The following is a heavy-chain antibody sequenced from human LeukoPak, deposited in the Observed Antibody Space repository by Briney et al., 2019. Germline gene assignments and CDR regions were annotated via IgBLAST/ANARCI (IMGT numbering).Heavy chain of an antibody. CDR3: ARVGPLATRSAGHYYFDL. CDR2: VSDKGDAT. J-gene: IGHJ2*01. V-gene: IGHV3-23*01. CDR1: GFTFSNYA. D-gene: IGHD3-10*01. Sequence: GGSLRLSCAASGFTFSNYAMSWVRRAPGKGLEWFSTVSDKGDATAHADSAKGRFTISRDNAKNTLSLLMNILRAEDTAVYYCARVGPLATRSAGHYYFDLWGRGTLVTVSS.